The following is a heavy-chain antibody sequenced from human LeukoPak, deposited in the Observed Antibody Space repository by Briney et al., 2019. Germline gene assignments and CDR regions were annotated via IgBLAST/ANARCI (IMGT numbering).Heavy chain of an antibody. Sequence: GGSLRLSCAASGFTFSRSWMNWVRQAPGRGLEWVANIDQSGGRNNYVDSVKGRFTISRDNAKNSLFLEMSSLRADDTAVYFCARDVEGGTFDIWGQGTTVTVSS. V-gene: IGHV3-7*05. D-gene: IGHD3-16*01. J-gene: IGHJ3*02. CDR3: ARDVEGGTFDI. CDR1: GFTFSRSW. CDR2: IDQSGGRN.